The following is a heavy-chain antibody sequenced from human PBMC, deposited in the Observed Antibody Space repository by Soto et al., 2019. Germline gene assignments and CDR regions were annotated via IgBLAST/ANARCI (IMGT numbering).Heavy chain of an antibody. CDR1: LDTFTIHY. V-gene: IGHV1-46*03. CDR3: ARTLRFLEWSDPGGY. Sequence: GASVKGSCTASLDTFTIHYMHWVWQDPGQGLEWMGIINPSGGSTSYAQKFQGRVTMTRDTSTSTVYMELSSLRSEDTAVYYCARTLRFLEWSDPGGYWGQGTLVTVSS. J-gene: IGHJ4*02. CDR2: INPSGGST. D-gene: IGHD3-3*01.